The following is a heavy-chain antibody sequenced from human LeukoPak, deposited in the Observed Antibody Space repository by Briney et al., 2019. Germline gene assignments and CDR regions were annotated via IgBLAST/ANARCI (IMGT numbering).Heavy chain of an antibody. CDR1: GFTFSHYE. V-gene: IGHV3-48*03. Sequence: PGGSLRLSCIISGFTFSHYEVNWVRQAPGKGLEWVSYVKGRFTISRDNAKNSLYLQMNSLRAEDTAVYYCVRGAQYHDGGTYSYYFDYWGQGTLVTVSS. CDR3: VRGAQYHDGGTYSYYFDY. J-gene: IGHJ4*02. D-gene: IGHD2-15*01.